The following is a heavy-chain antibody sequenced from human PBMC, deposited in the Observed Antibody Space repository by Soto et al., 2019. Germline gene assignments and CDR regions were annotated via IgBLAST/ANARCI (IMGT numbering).Heavy chain of an antibody. J-gene: IGHJ3*02. V-gene: IGHV4-4*07. CDR1: GASITSSSY. Sequence: PSETLSLTCTVSGASITSSSYWSWIRQPAGKGLEWIGRFSLSGTTNYNPSLRSRVTMSVDTSKNQFSLKLSSVTAADTAVYYCARDPADIGGVDYAFDIWGQGTTVTVSS. CDR3: ARDPADIGGVDYAFDI. D-gene: IGHD2-15*01. CDR2: FSLSGTT.